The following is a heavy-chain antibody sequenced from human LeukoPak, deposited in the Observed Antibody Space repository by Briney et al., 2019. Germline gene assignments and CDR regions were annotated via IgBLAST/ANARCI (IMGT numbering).Heavy chain of an antibody. V-gene: IGHV4-38-2*02. CDR1: GYSISSGYY. CDR3: ARDPSQAGNIDY. Sequence: PSETLSLTCTVSGYSISSGYYWGWIRQPPGKGLEWIGSIYHSGSTYYNPSLKSRVTISVDTSKNQFSLKLSSVTAADTAVYYCARDPSQAGNIDYWGQGTLVTVSS. D-gene: IGHD3-10*01. CDR2: IYHSGST. J-gene: IGHJ4*02.